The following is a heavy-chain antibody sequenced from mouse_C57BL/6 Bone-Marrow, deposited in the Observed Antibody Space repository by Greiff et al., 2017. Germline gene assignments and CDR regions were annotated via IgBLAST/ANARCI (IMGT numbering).Heavy chain of an antibody. D-gene: IGHD1-1*01. CDR1: GYAFSSYW. CDR2: IYPGDGDT. V-gene: IGHV1-80*01. J-gene: IGHJ4*01. CDR3: AKGTTVVAKGHVIDY. Sequence: QVQLQQSGAELVKPGASVKISCKASGYAFSSYWMNWVKQRPGKGLAWIGQIYPGDGDTNYNGKFKGKGTLTADKSSSTAYMPLRSLASEDSAVYFCAKGTTVVAKGHVIDYWGQGTSVTASS.